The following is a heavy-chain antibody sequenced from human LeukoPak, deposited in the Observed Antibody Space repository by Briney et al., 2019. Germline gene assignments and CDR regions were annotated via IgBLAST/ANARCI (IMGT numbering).Heavy chain of an antibody. D-gene: IGHD1-26*01. CDR1: GFTFSSFS. J-gene: IGHJ4*02. V-gene: IGHV3-64*01. CDR2: ISSNGGST. Sequence: GGSLRLSCAASGFTFSSFSMHWVRQAPGKGLESVSAISSNGGSTYYANSVKGRFTISRDNSKNTLYLQMNSLSAEDTAVYYCAKRGDSGSYPYYFDNWGQGTLVTVSS. CDR3: AKRGDSGSYPYYFDN.